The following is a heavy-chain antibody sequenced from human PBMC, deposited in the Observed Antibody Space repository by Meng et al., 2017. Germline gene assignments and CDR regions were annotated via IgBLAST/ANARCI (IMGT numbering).Heavy chain of an antibody. CDR3: ARDPPSGYSSSSPHAFDI. CDR2: IYHSGST. V-gene: IGHV4-4*02. J-gene: IGHJ3*02. D-gene: IGHD6-13*01. Sequence: VRLQEVGPGLVKPSGTLSLTCAVSGGSISSSNWWRWVRQPPGKGLEWIGEIYHSGSTNYNPSLKSRVTISVDKSKNQFSLKLSSVTAADTAVYYCARDPPSGYSSSSPHAFDIWGQGTMVTV. CDR1: GGSISSSNW.